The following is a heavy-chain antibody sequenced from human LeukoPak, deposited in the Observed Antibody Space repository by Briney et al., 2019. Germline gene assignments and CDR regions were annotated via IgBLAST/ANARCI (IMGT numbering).Heavy chain of an antibody. CDR1: GFTFDDYA. D-gene: IGHD4-11*01. CDR3: GKAYPSNSLASSYYYAMDL. V-gene: IGHV3-9*01. Sequence: PGRSLRLSCAASGFTFDDYAMHWVRQAPGKGLEWVSGISWNSGTIGYADFVKGRFTVARDNAKNSLYLQMNSLRAEDTALYYCGKAYPSNSLASSYYYAMDLWGQGTTVAVSS. CDR2: ISWNSGTI. J-gene: IGHJ6*02.